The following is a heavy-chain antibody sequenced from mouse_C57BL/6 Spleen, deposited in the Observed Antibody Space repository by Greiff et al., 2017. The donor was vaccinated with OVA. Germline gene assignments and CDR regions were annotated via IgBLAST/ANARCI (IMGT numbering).Heavy chain of an antibody. V-gene: IGHV1-59*01. CDR1: GYTFTSYW. CDR2: IDPSDSYT. CDR3: ARREDGYYFDY. D-gene: IGHD2-3*01. Sequence: QVQLKQPGAELVRPGTSVKLSCKASGYTFTSYWMHWVKQRPGQGLEWIGVIDPSDSYTNYNQKFKGKATLTVDTSSSTAYMQLSSLTSEDSAVYYCARREDGYYFDYWGQGTTLTVSS. J-gene: IGHJ2*01.